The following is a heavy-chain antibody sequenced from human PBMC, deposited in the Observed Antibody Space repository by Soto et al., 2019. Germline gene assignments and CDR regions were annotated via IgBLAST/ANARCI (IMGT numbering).Heavy chain of an antibody. CDR2: IDPSDSYT. V-gene: IGHV5-10-1*01. Sequence: LLRTFETGSGESCTGYWVSWVRQMPGKGLEWMGRIDPSDSYTNYSPSLQGHVTISADKSISTAYLQWSSLKASDTAMYYCPRHRAAAGQHNGFAPWGQGTRVPGS. J-gene: IGHJ5*02. CDR1: GESCTGYW. D-gene: IGHD6-13*01. CDR3: PRHRAAAGQHNGFAP.